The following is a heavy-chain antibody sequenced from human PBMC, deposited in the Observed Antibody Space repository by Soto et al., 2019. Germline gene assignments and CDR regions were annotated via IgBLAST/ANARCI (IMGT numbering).Heavy chain of an antibody. D-gene: IGHD4-17*01. J-gene: IGHJ6*02. CDR1: GGSISSYY. V-gene: IGHV4-59*01. CDR2: IYYSGST. CDR3: ARYMTTVTTRFDYYYYYGMDV. Sequence: LSLTCSVSGGSISSYYWSWIRQPPGKGLAWIGYIYYSGSTNYNPSLKSRVTISVDTSKNQFSLKLSSVTAADTAVYYCARYMTTVTTRFDYYYYYGMDVWGQGTTVTVSS.